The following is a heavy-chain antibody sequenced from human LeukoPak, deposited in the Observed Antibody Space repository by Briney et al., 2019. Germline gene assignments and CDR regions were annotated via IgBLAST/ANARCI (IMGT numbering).Heavy chain of an antibody. D-gene: IGHD3-3*01. CDR3: ASAKGYYDFWSGRFGYYYYGMDV. J-gene: IGHJ6*02. V-gene: IGHV1-69*04. CDR2: IIPILGIA. CDR1: GGTFSSYA. Sequence: SVKVSCKASGGTFSSYAISWVRQAPGQGLEWMGRIIPILGIANYAQKFQGRVTITADKSTSTAYMELSSLRSEDTAVYYCASAKGYYDFWSGRFGYYYYGMDVWGQGTTVTVSS.